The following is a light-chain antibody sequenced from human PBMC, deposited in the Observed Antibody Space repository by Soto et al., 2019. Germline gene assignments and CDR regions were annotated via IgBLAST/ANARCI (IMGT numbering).Light chain of an antibody. V-gene: IGLV2-14*01. Sequence: SVLTQPASVSGSPGQPITISCTGTSSDVGAYNYVSWYQLHPGKAPKLMIYEVNNRPSGVSHRFSGSKSGNTASLTFSGLQPEDEADYYCSSYASSGAVVFGGGTQLTVL. J-gene: IGLJ3*02. CDR3: SSYASSGAVV. CDR1: SSDVGAYNY. CDR2: EVN.